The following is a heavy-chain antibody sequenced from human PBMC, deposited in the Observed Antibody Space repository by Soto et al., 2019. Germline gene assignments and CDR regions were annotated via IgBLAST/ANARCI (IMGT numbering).Heavy chain of an antibody. CDR2: IYYSGST. J-gene: IGHJ4*02. CDR3: ARHDNCSGGSCYLLFDY. CDR1: GGSISSYY. Sequence: SETLSLTCTVSGGSISSYYWSWIWQPPGKGLEWIGYIYYSGSTNYNPSLKSRVTISVDTSKNQFSLKLSSVTAADTAVYYCARHDNCSGGSCYLLFDYWGQGTLVTVSS. V-gene: IGHV4-59*08. D-gene: IGHD2-15*01.